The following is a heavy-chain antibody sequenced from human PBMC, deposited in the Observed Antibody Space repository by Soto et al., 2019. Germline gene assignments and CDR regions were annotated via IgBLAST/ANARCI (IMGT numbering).Heavy chain of an antibody. CDR2: IDTSGKT. CDR1: GGSLTAYS. V-gene: IGHV4-4*07. Sequence: SETLSLTCTVSGGSLTAYSWNWIRQPAGKGLEWIGRIDTSGKTNYIPSLKSRLTMSIDRFKNQFSLNLKFVTAADTAVYFCAKDESGAADIWGQGTMVT. CDR3: AKDESGAADI. D-gene: IGHD7-27*01. J-gene: IGHJ3*02.